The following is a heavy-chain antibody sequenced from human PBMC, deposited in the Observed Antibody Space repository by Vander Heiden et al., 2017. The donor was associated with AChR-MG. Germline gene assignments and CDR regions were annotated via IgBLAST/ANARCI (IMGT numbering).Heavy chain of an antibody. CDR3: ASATYYYDSSGYYSDRPYYYGMDV. V-gene: IGHV1-69*06. J-gene: IGHJ6*02. CDR2: IIPIFGTA. Sequence: QVQLVQSGAEVKKPGSSVKVSCKASGGTFSSYAISWVRQAPGQGLEWMGGIIPIFGTANYAQKFQGRVTITADKSTSTAYMELSSLRSEDTAVYYCASATYYYDSSGYYSDRPYYYGMDVWCQGTTVTVSS. CDR1: GGTFSSYA. D-gene: IGHD3-22*01.